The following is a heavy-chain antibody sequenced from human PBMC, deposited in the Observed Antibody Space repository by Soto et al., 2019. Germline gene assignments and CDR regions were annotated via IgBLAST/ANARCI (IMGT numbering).Heavy chain of an antibody. Sequence: QVQLVQSGAEVKKPGASVRVSCKASGYTFTSYYIHWVRQAPGQGLEWMAIVNPTGGSTNYAQKFQVRITVTFDTSTSTVFMELDSLRYEDASVYYCARHLAASDSWGQGTLVTVSS. V-gene: IGHV1-46*03. CDR1: GYTFTSYY. D-gene: IGHD6-25*01. CDR3: ARHLAASDS. CDR2: VNPTGGST. J-gene: IGHJ4*02.